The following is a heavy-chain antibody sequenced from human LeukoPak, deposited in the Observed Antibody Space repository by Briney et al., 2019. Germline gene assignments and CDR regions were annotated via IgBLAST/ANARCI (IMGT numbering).Heavy chain of an antibody. CDR2: ISDSGGST. J-gene: IGHJ4*02. V-gene: IGHV3-23*01. CDR1: GFTFSSYA. Sequence: PGGSLRLSCAASGFTFSSYAMYWVRQAPGMGLEWVSIISDSGGSTQYADSVKGRFTISRDNSKNTLYLQMNSLRTEDTAVYHCANHRVRGAKDYWGQGTLVTVSS. CDR3: ANHRVRGAKDY. D-gene: IGHD3-10*01.